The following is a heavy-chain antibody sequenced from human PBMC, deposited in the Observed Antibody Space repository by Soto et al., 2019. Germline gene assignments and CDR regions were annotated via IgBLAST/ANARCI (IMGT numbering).Heavy chain of an antibody. CDR2: ISFDGSNE. Sequence: PGGSLRLSCAASGFTFSDYAMHWVRQAPGKGLEWVAIISFDGSNEHYADSVQGRFTISRDNSENTLYLQMNSLRADDTAVYYCARPAATVIFYSGMDVWGQGTTDTVSS. J-gene: IGHJ6*02. D-gene: IGHD4-17*01. CDR1: GFTFSDYA. V-gene: IGHV3-30-3*01. CDR3: ARPAATVIFYSGMDV.